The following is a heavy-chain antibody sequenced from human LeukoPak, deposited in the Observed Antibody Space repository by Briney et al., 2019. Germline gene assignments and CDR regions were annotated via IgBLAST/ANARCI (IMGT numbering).Heavy chain of an antibody. D-gene: IGHD3-22*01. V-gene: IGHV1-69*13. CDR3: AREGRYYYDSNNWFDP. CDR2: IIPIFGTA. Sequence: ASVKASCKASGGTFSSYAISWVRQAPGQGLEWMGGIIPIFGTANYAQKFQGRVTITADESTSTAYMELSSLRSEDTAVYYCAREGRYYYDSNNWFDPWGQGTLVTVSS. CDR1: GGTFSSYA. J-gene: IGHJ5*02.